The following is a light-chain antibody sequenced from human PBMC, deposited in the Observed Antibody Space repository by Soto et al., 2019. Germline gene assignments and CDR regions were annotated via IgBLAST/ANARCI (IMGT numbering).Light chain of an antibody. CDR2: EDE. CDR1: SPTIGAGYA. J-gene: IGLJ3*02. V-gene: IGLV1-40*01. Sequence: QSVLTQPPSVSGAQGQRVTISCKGNSPTIGAGYAVHWYPHLPLTAPKILIYEDEKRPSGVSARFSGSKSGTSASLAITGLQAYDEAYYSCQSYDSGLSGTWLFGGGTKVTVL. CDR3: QSYDSGLSGTWL.